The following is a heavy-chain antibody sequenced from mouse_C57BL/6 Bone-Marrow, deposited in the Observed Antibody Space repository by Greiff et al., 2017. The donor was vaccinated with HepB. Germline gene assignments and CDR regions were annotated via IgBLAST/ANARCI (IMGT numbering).Heavy chain of an antibody. CDR2: INPYNGGT. CDR1: GYTFTDYY. CDR3: ARYDGYYSWFAY. V-gene: IGHV1-19*01. J-gene: IGHJ3*01. D-gene: IGHD2-3*01. Sequence: EVQLQQSGPVLVKPGASVKMSCKASGYTFTDYYMNWVKQSHGKSLEWIGVINPYNGGTSYNQKFKGKATLTVDKSSSTAYMELNSLTSEDSAVYYCARYDGYYSWFAYWGQGTLVTVSA.